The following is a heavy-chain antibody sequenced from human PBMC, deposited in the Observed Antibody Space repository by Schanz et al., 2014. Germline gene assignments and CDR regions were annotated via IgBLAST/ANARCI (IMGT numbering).Heavy chain of an antibody. CDR2: LTEGGGGT. CDR3: VPMSIAAH. D-gene: IGHD6-6*01. CDR1: GFNFNTYA. J-gene: IGHJ4*02. V-gene: IGHV3-23*01. Sequence: EVQLLESGGGLAQPGGSLRLACAASGFNFNTYAMSWVRQAPGKGLEWVSGLTEGGGGTYYTDAVKGRFTISRDNAKNSLYLQMNSLRAEDTAVYYCVPMSIAAHWGQGTLVTVSS.